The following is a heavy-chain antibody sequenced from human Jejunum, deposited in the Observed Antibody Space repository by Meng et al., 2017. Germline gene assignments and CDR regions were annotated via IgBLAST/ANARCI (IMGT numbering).Heavy chain of an antibody. J-gene: IGHJ4*02. CDR3: ARERFGESPDY. CDR2: INPSGGGT. Sequence: ASVKVSCKAFGYTFSDYHMHWVRQAPGQGLEWMGIINPSGGGTRYAQKFQGRVTMSRDTSTSTVYMELSSLTSDDTAVYYCARERFGESPDYWGQGTLVTVSS. D-gene: IGHD3-16*01. V-gene: IGHV1-46*01. CDR1: GYTFSDYH.